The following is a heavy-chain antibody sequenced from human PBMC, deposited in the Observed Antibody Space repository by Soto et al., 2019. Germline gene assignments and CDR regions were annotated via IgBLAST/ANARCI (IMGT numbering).Heavy chain of an antibody. CDR3: ARGLYSYGPSFFDY. Sequence: PSETLSLTCTVSVGSISSGDYCWSCIRQPPGKGLEWIGYIYYSGSTYYNPSLKSRVTISVDTSKNQFSLKLSSVTAADTAVYYCARGLYSYGPSFFDYWGQGTLVTVSS. J-gene: IGHJ4*02. D-gene: IGHD5-18*01. V-gene: IGHV4-30-4*01. CDR2: IYYSGST. CDR1: VGSISSGDYC.